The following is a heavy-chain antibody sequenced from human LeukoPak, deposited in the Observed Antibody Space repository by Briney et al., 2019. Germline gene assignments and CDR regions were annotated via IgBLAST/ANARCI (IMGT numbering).Heavy chain of an antibody. CDR3: AKALKNTRWLQLFFDY. Sequence: PGGSLRLSCAASGFTFSSYEMNWVRQAPGKGLEWVAVISYDGSNKYYADSVKGRFTISRDNSKNTLYLQMNSLRAEDTAVYYCAKALKNTRWLQLFFDYWGQGTLVTVSS. CDR1: GFTFSSYE. J-gene: IGHJ4*02. CDR2: ISYDGSNK. D-gene: IGHD5-24*01. V-gene: IGHV3-30*18.